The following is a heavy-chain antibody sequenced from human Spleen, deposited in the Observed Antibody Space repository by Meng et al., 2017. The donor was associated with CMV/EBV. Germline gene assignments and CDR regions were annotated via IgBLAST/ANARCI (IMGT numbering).Heavy chain of an antibody. CDR3: ARGPRNYGMDV. CDR2: IIPIIGTG. J-gene: IGHJ6*02. V-gene: IGHV1-69*08. Sequence: SVKVSCKASGYTFTGYYMHWVRQAPGQGLEWMGRIIPIIGTGNHAQKFQGRVTITADKSTSTAYLELSSLTSEDTAVYYCARGPRNYGMDVWGQGTTVTVSS. CDR1: GYTFTGYY.